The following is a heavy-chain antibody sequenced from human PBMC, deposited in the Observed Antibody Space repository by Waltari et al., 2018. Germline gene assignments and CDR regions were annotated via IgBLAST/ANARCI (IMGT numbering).Heavy chain of an antibody. V-gene: IGHV3-74*01. D-gene: IGHD4-4*01. CDR1: GFTFRSYW. CDR3: ARVTDYRGHYYYMDV. Sequence: EVQLVESGGGLVQPGGSLRLSCAASGFTFRSYWMHWVRQAPGKGLVGVSRINSDGSSTSYADSVKGRFTISRDNAKNTLYLQMNSLRAEDTAVYYCARVTDYRGHYYYMDVWGKGTTVTVSS. J-gene: IGHJ6*03. CDR2: INSDGSST.